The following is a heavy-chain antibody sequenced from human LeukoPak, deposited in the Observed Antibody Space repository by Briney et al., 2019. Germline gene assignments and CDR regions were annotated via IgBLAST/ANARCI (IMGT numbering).Heavy chain of an antibody. CDR3: ARLPSGYYFDY. Sequence: AGGSLRLSCAASGFTVSSNYMSWVRQAPGKGLEWVSVIYNGGSTYYADSVKGRFTISRDNSKNTLYLQMNSLRAEDTAVYYCARLPSGYYFDYWGQGTPVTVSS. V-gene: IGHV3-53*01. CDR1: GFTVSSNY. CDR2: IYNGGST. J-gene: IGHJ4*02.